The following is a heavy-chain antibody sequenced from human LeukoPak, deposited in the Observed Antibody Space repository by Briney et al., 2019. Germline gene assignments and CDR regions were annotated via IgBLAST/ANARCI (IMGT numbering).Heavy chain of an antibody. J-gene: IGHJ4*02. D-gene: IGHD1-26*01. Sequence: GESLKISCKGSGYSFTSYRIGWVRQMPGKGLEWMGIIYPGDSDTRYSPSFQGQVTISADKSISTAHLQWSSLKASDTAMYYCARQSVVGATPFDYWGQGTLVTVSS. CDR3: ARQSVVGATPFDY. CDR2: IYPGDSDT. V-gene: IGHV5-51*01. CDR1: GYSFTSYR.